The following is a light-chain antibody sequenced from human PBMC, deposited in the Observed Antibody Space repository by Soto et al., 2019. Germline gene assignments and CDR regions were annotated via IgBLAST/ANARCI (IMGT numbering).Light chain of an antibody. CDR3: QQYTNWPPIT. V-gene: IGKV3-15*01. CDR1: QSVATN. Sequence: EIVMTQSPATLSVSPGERATLSCSSSQSVATNLAWYQQKPGQPPRLLIYGASTRATGIPARFSGSGSGTEFTLTIRSLQSVDFAVYYCQQYTNWPPITFGQGTRREIK. J-gene: IGKJ5*01. CDR2: GAS.